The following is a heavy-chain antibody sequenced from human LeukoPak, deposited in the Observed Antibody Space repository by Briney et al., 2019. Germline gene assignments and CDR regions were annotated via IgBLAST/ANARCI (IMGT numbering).Heavy chain of an antibody. Sequence: SETLSLTCTVSGGSISSGGYYWSWIRQPPGKGLEWIGEINHSGSTNYNPSLKSRVTISVDTSKNQFSLKLSSVTAADTAVYYCARGGQLVRAPYYYYGMDVWGQGTTVTVSS. CDR2: INHSGST. CDR3: ARGGQLVRAPYYYYGMDV. D-gene: IGHD6-13*01. V-gene: IGHV4-39*07. CDR1: GGSISSGGYY. J-gene: IGHJ6*02.